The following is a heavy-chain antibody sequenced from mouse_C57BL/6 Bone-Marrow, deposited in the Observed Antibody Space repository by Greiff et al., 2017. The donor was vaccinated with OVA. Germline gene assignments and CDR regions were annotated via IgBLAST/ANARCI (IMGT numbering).Heavy chain of an antibody. J-gene: IGHJ1*03. V-gene: IGHV1-62-2*01. CDR2: FYPGSGSI. Sequence: VQLQQSGAELVKPGASVKLSCKASGYTFTEYTIHWVKQRPGQGLEWIGWFYPGSGSIKYNEKFKDKATLTADKSYSAVYMELSRLTSEDSAVYVWARHEEHCWYFDVWGTGTTVTVSS. CDR1: GYTFTEYT. CDR3: ARHEEHCWYFDV.